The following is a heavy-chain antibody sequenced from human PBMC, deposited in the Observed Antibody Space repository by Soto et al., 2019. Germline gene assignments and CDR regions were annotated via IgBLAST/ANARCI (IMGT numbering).Heavy chain of an antibody. V-gene: IGHV1-3*01. D-gene: IGHD1-1*01. CDR1: GYTFSTYA. J-gene: IGHJ6*02. CDR3: ARGKGMEESNFYYCLDI. CDR2: LNGGTGQT. Sequence: ASVKVSCKASGYTFSTYAMHWVRQAPGQSLEWMGWLNGGTGQTRYSQKFQDRVIITRDTSASTGYMELSSLTSEDTAVYYCARGKGMEESNFYYCLDIWGQGTTVTVSS.